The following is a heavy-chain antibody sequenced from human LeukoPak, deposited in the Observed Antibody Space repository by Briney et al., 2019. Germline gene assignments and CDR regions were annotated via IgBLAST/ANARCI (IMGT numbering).Heavy chain of an antibody. J-gene: IGHJ5*02. Sequence: SETLSLTCTVSGYSISSGYFWGWIRQPPGKGLEWIGTIYHTGSTYYNPSLKSRVTISVDRSKNQFSLKLSSVTAADTAVYYCATSLVPYSSSSGWFDPWGQGTLVTVSS. CDR1: GYSISSGYF. CDR2: IYHTGST. CDR3: ATSLVPYSSSSGWFDP. D-gene: IGHD6-6*01. V-gene: IGHV4-38-2*02.